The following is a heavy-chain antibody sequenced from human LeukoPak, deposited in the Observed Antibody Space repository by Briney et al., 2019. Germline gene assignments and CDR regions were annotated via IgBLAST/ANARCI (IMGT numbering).Heavy chain of an antibody. CDR2: ISGDGRSP. J-gene: IGHJ4*02. V-gene: IGHV3-23*01. Sequence: EGSLRLSCVASGFTFSKNALSWVRQTPGKGLECVSAISGDGRSPYYADSVKGRFTISRDDSKNTVHLQMNSLRVEDSAVYYCARDPGAFPYFFDYWGQGTLVTVSS. CDR1: GFTFSKNA. CDR3: ARDPGAFPYFFDY. D-gene: IGHD4/OR15-4a*01.